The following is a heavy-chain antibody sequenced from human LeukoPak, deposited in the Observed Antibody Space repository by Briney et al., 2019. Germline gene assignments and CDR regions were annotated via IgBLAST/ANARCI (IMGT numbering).Heavy chain of an antibody. CDR2: MNPNSGNT. J-gene: IGHJ4*02. D-gene: IGHD2-2*01. CDR1: GYTFTSYD. Sequence: ASVKVSCKASGYTFTSYDINWVRQATGQGLEWMGWMNPNSGNTGYAQKFQGRVTMTRNTSISTAYMELSSLRSGDTAVYYCARGVQGYCSSTSCYYFYWGQGTLVTVSS. V-gene: IGHV1-8*01. CDR3: ARGVQGYCSSTSCYYFY.